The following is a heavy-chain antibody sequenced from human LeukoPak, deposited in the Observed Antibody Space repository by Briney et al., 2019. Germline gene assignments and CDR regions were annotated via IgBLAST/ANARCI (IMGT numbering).Heavy chain of an antibody. CDR3: ARARGYSYPGDAFDI. CDR2: IYYSGST. D-gene: IGHD5-18*01. CDR1: GVSISSYY. V-gene: IGHV4-59*01. J-gene: IGHJ3*02. Sequence: SETLSLTCTVSGVSISSYYWSWIRLPPGKGLEWIGYIYYSGSTNYNPSLKSRATISIDTSKNQFSLILRSVTAADTAVYYCARARGYSYPGDAFDIWGQGTKVTVSS.